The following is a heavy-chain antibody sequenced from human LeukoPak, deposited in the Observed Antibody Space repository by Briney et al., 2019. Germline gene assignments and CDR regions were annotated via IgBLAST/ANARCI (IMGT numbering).Heavy chain of an antibody. CDR1: GGSISSYY. Sequence: SETLSLTCTVSGGSISSYYWSWIRQPPGKGLEWIGYIYYSGSTNYNPSLKSRVTISVDTSKNQFSLKLSSVTAADTAVYYCARDHSSSWYGNYWYFDLWGRGTLVTVSS. D-gene: IGHD6-13*01. J-gene: IGHJ2*01. CDR2: IYYSGST. V-gene: IGHV4-59*12. CDR3: ARDHSSSWYGNYWYFDL.